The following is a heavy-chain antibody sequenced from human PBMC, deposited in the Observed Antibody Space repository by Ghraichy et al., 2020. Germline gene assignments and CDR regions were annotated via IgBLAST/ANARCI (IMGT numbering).Heavy chain of an antibody. J-gene: IGHJ6*02. V-gene: IGHV3-48*02. Sequence: GGSLRLSCAASGFTFSSYSMNWVRQAPGKGLEWVSYISSSSTIYYADSVKGRFTISRDNAKNSLYLQMNSLRDEDTAVYYCARDTSAYYYYGMDVWGQGTTVTVSS. CDR1: GFTFSSYS. D-gene: IGHD3-3*01. CDR3: ARDTSAYYYYGMDV. CDR2: ISSSSTI.